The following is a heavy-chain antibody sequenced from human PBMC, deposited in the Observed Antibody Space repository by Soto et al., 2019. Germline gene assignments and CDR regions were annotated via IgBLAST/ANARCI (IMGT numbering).Heavy chain of an antibody. Sequence: QVQLVESGGGLVKPGGSLRLSCAASGFTFSDYYMSWIRQAPGKGLEWVSYISSSSSYTNYADSVKGRFTISRDNAKXXXXXXXXXXXXXDXXXXXXAXDHHRYSGYDYVDYWGQGTLVTVSS. CDR1: GFTFSDYY. D-gene: IGHD5-12*01. CDR2: ISSSSSYT. V-gene: IGHV3-11*05. J-gene: IGHJ4*02. CDR3: AXDHHRYSGYDYVDY.